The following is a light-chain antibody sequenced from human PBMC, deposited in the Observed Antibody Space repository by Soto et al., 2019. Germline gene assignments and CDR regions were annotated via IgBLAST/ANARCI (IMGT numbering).Light chain of an antibody. V-gene: IGKV1-5*03. CDR1: QTNSSW. Sequence: DIQMTQSPSTLSGSVGDRATITCPASQTNSSWLAWYEQKPGKAPKLLIYKGSTLKSGVPSRFSGSGSGTEFTLTISSLQPDDFATYYCQHYNSYSEAFGQGTKVDIK. CDR2: KGS. CDR3: QHYNSYSEA. J-gene: IGKJ1*01.